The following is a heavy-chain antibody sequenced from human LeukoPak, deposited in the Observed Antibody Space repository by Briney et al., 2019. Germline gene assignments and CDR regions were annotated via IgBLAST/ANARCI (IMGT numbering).Heavy chain of an antibody. V-gene: IGHV4-34*01. CDR1: GGSFSVDS. D-gene: IGHD2-21*01. CDR3: ARSPSDTYYYGMDV. CDR2: INHSGST. Sequence: SETLCLTCAVYGGSFSVDSWSWIRQPPGKGREWIGEINHSGSTNYNPSLKSRVTISVDTSKNKFSLKLSSVSAADTAVYYCARSPSDTYYYGMDVWGQGTTVTVSS. J-gene: IGHJ6*02.